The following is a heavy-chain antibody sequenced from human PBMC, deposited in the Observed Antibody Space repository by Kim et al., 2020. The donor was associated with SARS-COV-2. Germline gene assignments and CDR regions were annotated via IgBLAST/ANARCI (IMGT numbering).Heavy chain of an antibody. Sequence: SETLSLTCSVSGGSIRSGGKFWTWIRQHPAKGLEGIGYISYSGNSHYSPSLRSRVSISLQTSENQFSLELTSVTAADTAGYYCARGQPLDYWGQGILVTV. J-gene: IGHJ4*02. CDR1: GGSIRSGGKF. CDR3: ARGQPLDY. D-gene: IGHD2-2*01. CDR2: ISYSGNS. V-gene: IGHV4-31*03.